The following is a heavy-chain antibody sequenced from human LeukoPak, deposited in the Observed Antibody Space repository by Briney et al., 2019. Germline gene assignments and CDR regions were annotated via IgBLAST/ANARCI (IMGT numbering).Heavy chain of an antibody. CDR3: ARDRGQYSSSWYGGGFDP. CDR2: INPNSGGT. V-gene: IGHV1-2*02. Sequence: GASVKVSCKASGYTFTGYYMHWVRQAPGQGLEWMGWINPNSGGTNYAQKFQGRVTMTRDTSISTAYMELSRLRSDDTAVYYCARDRGQYSSSWYGGGFDPWGKGTLVTVSS. D-gene: IGHD6-13*01. CDR1: GYTFTGYY. J-gene: IGHJ5*02.